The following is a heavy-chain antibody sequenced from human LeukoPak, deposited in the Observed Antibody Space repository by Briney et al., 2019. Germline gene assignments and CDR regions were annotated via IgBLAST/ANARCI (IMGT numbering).Heavy chain of an antibody. CDR1: GFTVSSTY. V-gene: IGHV3-53*01. Sequence: GGSLRLSCAASGFTVSSTYMSWVRQAPGKGLEWVSVIYSGGSTYYADSVKGRFTISRGNSKNTLYLQMNSLRAEDTAVYYCARGEQWLTPLFDYWGQGTLVTVSS. D-gene: IGHD6-19*01. CDR3: ARGEQWLTPLFDY. J-gene: IGHJ4*02. CDR2: IYSGGST.